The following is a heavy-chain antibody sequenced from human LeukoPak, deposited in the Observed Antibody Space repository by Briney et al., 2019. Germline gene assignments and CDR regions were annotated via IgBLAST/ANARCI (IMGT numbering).Heavy chain of an antibody. V-gene: IGHV4-59*01. J-gene: IGHJ4*02. CDR2: IYYSGST. Sequence: SETLSLTCTVSGGSISSYYWSWVRQPPGKGLEWIGYIYYSGSTNYNPSLKGRVTISVDTSKNQFSLKLSSVTAADTAVYYCAAGYGSGSYDYWGQGTLVTVSS. CDR1: GGSISSYY. D-gene: IGHD3-10*01. CDR3: AAGYGSGSYDY.